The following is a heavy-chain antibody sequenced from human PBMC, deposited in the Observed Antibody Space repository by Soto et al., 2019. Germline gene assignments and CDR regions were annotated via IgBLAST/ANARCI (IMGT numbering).Heavy chain of an antibody. D-gene: IGHD2-2*02. Sequence: QVQLVQSGAEVKKPGSSVKVSCKASGGTFSSYAISWVRQAPGQGLEWMGGIIPIFGTANYAQKFQGRVTITADKSTRTAYMELSSLRSEDTAVYYCARAAKDIVVVQAAITYYYYYGMDVWGQGTTVTVSS. J-gene: IGHJ6*02. CDR1: GGTFSSYA. V-gene: IGHV1-69*06. CDR2: IIPIFGTA. CDR3: ARAAKDIVVVQAAITYYYYYGMDV.